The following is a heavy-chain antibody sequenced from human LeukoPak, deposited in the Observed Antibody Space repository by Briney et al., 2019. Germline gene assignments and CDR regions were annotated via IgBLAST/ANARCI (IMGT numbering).Heavy chain of an antibody. CDR1: GCTFTGYY. D-gene: IGHD5-18*01. V-gene: IGHV1-2*02. CDR3: ARDREGYSYGPDAFDI. CDR2: INPNSGGT. Sequence: GASVKVSCKASGCTFTGYYMHWVRQAPGQGLEWMGWINPNSGGTNYAQKFQGRVTMTRDTSISTAYMELSRLRSDDTAVYYCARDREGYSYGPDAFDIWGQGTMVTVSS. J-gene: IGHJ3*02.